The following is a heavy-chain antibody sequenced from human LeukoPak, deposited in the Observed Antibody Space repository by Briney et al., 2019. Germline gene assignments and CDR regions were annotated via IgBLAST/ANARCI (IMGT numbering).Heavy chain of an antibody. Sequence: SVKVSCKASGGTFSSYAISWVRQAPGQGLEWMGGIIPIFGTANYAQKFQGSVTITADESTSTAYMELSSLRSEDTAVYYCARKIQLPLYYGMDVWGQGTTVTVSS. CDR1: GGTFSSYA. J-gene: IGHJ6*02. D-gene: IGHD5-18*01. V-gene: IGHV1-69*13. CDR2: IIPIFGTA. CDR3: ARKIQLPLYYGMDV.